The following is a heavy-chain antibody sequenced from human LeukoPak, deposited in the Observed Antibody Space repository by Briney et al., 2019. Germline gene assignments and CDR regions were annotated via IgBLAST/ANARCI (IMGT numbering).Heavy chain of an antibody. CDR3: ARFSPPPT. Sequence: GGSLIHSFAASGFTLSSYWMHWVRRAPGKGQVWVSRISSDGTITNYADSVKGRFTISRDNAKKPLNLQMNSPSVEYTAVYYCARFSPPPTWGQGTLVTVSS. CDR2: ISSDGTIT. V-gene: IGHV3-74*01. J-gene: IGHJ4*02. CDR1: GFTLSSYW.